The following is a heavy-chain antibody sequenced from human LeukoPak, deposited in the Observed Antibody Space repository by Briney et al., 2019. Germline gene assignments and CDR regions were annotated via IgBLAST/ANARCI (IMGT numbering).Heavy chain of an antibody. CDR2: IKSKTDGGTT. D-gene: IGHD1-26*01. CDR1: GFTFSNAW. V-gene: IGHV3-15*01. Sequence: GGSLRLSCAASGFTFSNAWMSWVRQAPGKGLEWVGRIKSKTDGGTTDYAAPVKGRFTISRDDSKNTLYLQMNSLKTEDTAVYYCANGRGGSYLLCMSYWGQGTLVTVSS. CDR3: ANGRGGSYLLCMSY. J-gene: IGHJ4*02.